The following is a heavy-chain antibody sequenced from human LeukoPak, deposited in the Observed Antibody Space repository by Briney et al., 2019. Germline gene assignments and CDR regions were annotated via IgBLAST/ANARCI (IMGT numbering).Heavy chain of an antibody. V-gene: IGHV1-58*02. CDR2: IVVGSGNT. Sequence: SVKVSCKASGSTFTSSAMQWVRQARGQRLEWIGWIVVGSGNTNYAQKFQERVTITRDMSTSTAYMELSSLRSEDTAVYYCAADRYDSSGYYHFDYWGQGTLVTVSS. J-gene: IGHJ4*02. D-gene: IGHD3-22*01. CDR3: AADRYDSSGYYHFDY. CDR1: GSTFTSSA.